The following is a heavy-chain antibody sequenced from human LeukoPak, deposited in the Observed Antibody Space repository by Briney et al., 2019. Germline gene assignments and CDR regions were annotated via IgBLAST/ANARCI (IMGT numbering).Heavy chain of an antibody. V-gene: IGHV4-39*01. D-gene: IGHD2-2*01. CDR2: IYYSGST. CDR1: GGSISSSSYY. CDR3: ARQLGYCSSSSCYAVKVDY. Sequence: SETLSLTCTVSGGSISSSSYYWGWIRQPPGKGLEWIGSIYYSGSTYYNTSLKSRVTISVDTSKNQFSLKLSSVTAADTAVYYCARQLGYCSSSSCYAVKVDYCGEGTLVTVSS. J-gene: IGHJ4*02.